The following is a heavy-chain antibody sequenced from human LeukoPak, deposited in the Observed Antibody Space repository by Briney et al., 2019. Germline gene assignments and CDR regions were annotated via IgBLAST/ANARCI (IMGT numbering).Heavy chain of an antibody. J-gene: IGHJ2*01. CDR2: INHSGST. Sequence: PSETLSLTCAVYGGSFSGYYWSWIRQPPGKGLEWIGEINHSGSTNYNPSLKSRVTTSLDMSKNQFSLKLRSVTAADTAVYYCARVIVGATHWYFDLWGRGTLVIVSS. V-gene: IGHV4-34*01. D-gene: IGHD1-26*01. CDR3: ARVIVGATHWYFDL. CDR1: GGSFSGYY.